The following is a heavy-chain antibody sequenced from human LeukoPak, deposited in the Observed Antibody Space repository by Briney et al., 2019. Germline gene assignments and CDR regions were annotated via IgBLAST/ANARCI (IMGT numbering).Heavy chain of an antibody. D-gene: IGHD1-26*01. CDR2: ISNSGST. J-gene: IGHJ4*02. CDR3: ATTTIRLGY. V-gene: IGHV4-39*07. Sequence: SETLSLTCTVSGGSISRSSHYWGWIRQPPGKGLEWIGSISNSGSTYYNPSLKSRVTISVDTSNNQFSLKLSSVTAADTAVYYCATTTIRLGYWGQGTLVTVSS. CDR1: GGSISRSSHY.